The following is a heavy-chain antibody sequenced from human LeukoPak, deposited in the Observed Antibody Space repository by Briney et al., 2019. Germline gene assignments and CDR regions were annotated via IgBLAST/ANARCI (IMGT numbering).Heavy chain of an antibody. CDR2: ISSSGSTI. V-gene: IGHV3-11*04. D-gene: IGHD5-12*01. CDR1: GFTFSDYY. J-gene: IGHJ6*03. CDR3: ATGLAPDYYYYYYMDV. Sequence: TAGGSLRLSCAASGFTFSDYYMSWIRQAPGKGLEWVSYISSSGSTIYYADSVKGRFTISRDNAKNSLYLQMNSLRAEDTAVYYCATGLAPDYYYYYYMDVWGKGTTVTVSS.